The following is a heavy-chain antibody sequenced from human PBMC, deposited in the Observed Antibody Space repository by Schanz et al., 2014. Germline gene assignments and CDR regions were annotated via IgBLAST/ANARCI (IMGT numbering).Heavy chain of an antibody. V-gene: IGHV3-30*03. Sequence: QMQLVESGGGVVQPGRSLRLSCAASGFTFSNYAMHWVRQAPGKGPEWMAVISFDGSNKYYADSVKGRFTISRDNSKNTVYLQMNSLRAEDTAVYYCVRDTDYHFDYWGQGTLVTVSS. CDR2: ISFDGSNK. J-gene: IGHJ4*02. CDR3: VRDTDYHFDY. CDR1: GFTFSNYA. D-gene: IGHD4-17*01.